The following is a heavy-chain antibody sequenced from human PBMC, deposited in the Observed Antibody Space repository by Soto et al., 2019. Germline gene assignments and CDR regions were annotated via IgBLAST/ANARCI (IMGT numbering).Heavy chain of an antibody. D-gene: IGHD3-9*01. V-gene: IGHV4-39*02. J-gene: IGHJ5*02. Sequence: SETLSLTCTVSGGSISSSSYYWGWIRQPPGKGLEWIGSIYYSGSTYYNPSLKSRVTISVDTSKNQFSLKLSSVTAADTAVYYCARDLGPHYYDIFTGGNWFDPWGQGTLVTVSS. CDR3: ARDLGPHYYDIFTGGNWFDP. CDR1: GGSISSSSYY. CDR2: IYYSGST.